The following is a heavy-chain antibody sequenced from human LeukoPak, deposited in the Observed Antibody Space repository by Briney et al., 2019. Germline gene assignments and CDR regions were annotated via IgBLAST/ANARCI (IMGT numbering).Heavy chain of an antibody. CDR1: GGSISSNY. V-gene: IGHV4-59*01. CDR2: INFSGST. D-gene: IGHD2-15*01. Sequence: PSATLSLTCTVAGGSISSNYWSWIRQPPGKGLEWFGYINFSGSTNYNPSLKSRVTISVDTSRNQFSLKLSSVTAADTAGYDCARGRPYCSGGSCYGFYYYGMDVWGKGTTVTVSS. J-gene: IGHJ6*04. CDR3: ARGRPYCSGGSCYGFYYYGMDV.